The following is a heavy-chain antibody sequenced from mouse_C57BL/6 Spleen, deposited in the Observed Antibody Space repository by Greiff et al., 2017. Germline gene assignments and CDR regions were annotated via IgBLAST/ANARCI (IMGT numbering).Heavy chain of an antibody. CDR3: ARESRPLWYFDV. V-gene: IGHV1-53*01. D-gene: IGHD6-1*01. Sequence: QVQLKQPGTELVKPGASVKLSCKASGYTFTSYWMHWVKQRPGQGLEWIGNINPSNGGTNYNEKFKSKATLTVDKSSSTAYMQLSSLTSEDSAVYYCARESRPLWYFDVWGTGTTVTVSS. CDR2: INPSNGGT. CDR1: GYTFTSYW. J-gene: IGHJ1*03.